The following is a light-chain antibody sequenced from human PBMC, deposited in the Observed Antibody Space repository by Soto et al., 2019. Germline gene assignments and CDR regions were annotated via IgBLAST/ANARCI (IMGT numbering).Light chain of an antibody. V-gene: IGLV2-23*01. CDR1: SSDVGNYNL. CDR3: CTYAGSSTWV. Sequence: QSALTQPASVSGSPGQSITISCTGTSSDVGNYNLVSWYQQHPVKAPKLIIYEDNKRPSRVSNRFSGSKSGNMASLTISGLQAEDEADYYCCTYAGSSTWVFGGWTQLTVL. J-gene: IGLJ3*02. CDR2: EDN.